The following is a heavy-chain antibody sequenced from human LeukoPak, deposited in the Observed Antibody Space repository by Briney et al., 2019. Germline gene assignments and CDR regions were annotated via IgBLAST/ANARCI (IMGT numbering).Heavy chain of an antibody. CDR3: ARRRDSSGWYWFDP. D-gene: IGHD6-19*01. V-gene: IGHV4-59*08. CDR2: IYYSGST. Sequence: PSETLSLTCTVSGGSISSYYWSWIRQPPGKGLEWIGYIYYSGSTNYNPSLKSRVTISVDTSKNQFSLKLSSVTAADTAVYYCARRRDSSGWYWFDPWGQGTLVTVSS. CDR1: GGSISSYY. J-gene: IGHJ5*02.